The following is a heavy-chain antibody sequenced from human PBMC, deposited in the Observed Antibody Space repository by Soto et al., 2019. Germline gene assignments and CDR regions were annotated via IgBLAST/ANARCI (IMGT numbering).Heavy chain of an antibody. CDR3: ARGDGDRYLGRH. J-gene: IGHJ4*02. Sequence: EVQLVESGGGLVQPGESLTLSCAASGFTFSSYWMHWVRQAPGKGLVWVSRIKSDGSGTYYADSVQGRLTISRDNAKNTLYLQMNSLRVEDTAVYFCARGDGDRYLGRHWGQGTLVTVSS. CDR2: IKSDGSGT. V-gene: IGHV3-74*01. D-gene: IGHD3-16*01. CDR1: GFTFSSYW.